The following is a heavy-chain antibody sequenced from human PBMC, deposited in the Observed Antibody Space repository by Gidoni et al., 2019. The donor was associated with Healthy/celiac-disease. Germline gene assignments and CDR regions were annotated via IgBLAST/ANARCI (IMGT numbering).Heavy chain of an antibody. V-gene: IGHV4-61*01. CDR3: ARVRGWRITMVQGVSRFDY. CDR2: IYYSGST. D-gene: IGHD3-10*01. Sequence: QVQLQESGPGLVKPSETLSLTCTVSGGSVSSGRYYWSWIRQPPGKGLEWIGYIYYSGSTNYNPSLKSRVTISVDTSKNQFSLKLSSVTAADTAVYYCARVRGWRITMVQGVSRFDYWGQGTLVTVSS. CDR1: GGSVSSGRYY. J-gene: IGHJ4*02.